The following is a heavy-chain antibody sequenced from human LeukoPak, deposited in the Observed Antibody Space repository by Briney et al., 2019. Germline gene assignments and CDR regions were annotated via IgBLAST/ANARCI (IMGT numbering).Heavy chain of an antibody. J-gene: IGHJ4*02. Sequence: GGSLGLSCAVSGFTFSSYWMSWVRQAPGKGLEWVANIKQDGSEKYYVDSVKGRFTISRDNAKNSLYLQMNSLRAEDTAVYYCARDNLWSYDSSGYYDYWGQGTLVTVSS. CDR3: ARDNLWSYDSSGYYDY. V-gene: IGHV3-7*01. CDR2: IKQDGSEK. CDR1: GFTFSSYW. D-gene: IGHD3-22*01.